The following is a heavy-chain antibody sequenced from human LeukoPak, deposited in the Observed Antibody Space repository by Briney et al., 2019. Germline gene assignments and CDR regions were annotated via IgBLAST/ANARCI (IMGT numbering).Heavy chain of an antibody. J-gene: IGHJ4*02. CDR3: AGVSGSYRHNYFDY. CDR1: GGSISSYY. Sequence: LETLSLTCTVSGGSISSYYWSWIRQPPGKGLEWIGYIYYSGSTNYNPSLKSRVTISVDTSKNQFSLKLSSVTAADTAVYYCAGVSGSYRHNYFDYWGQGTLVTVSS. D-gene: IGHD1-26*01. CDR2: IYYSGST. V-gene: IGHV4-59*01.